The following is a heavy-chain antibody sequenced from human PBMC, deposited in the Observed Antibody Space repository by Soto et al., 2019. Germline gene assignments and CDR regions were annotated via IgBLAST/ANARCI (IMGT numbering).Heavy chain of an antibody. V-gene: IGHV1-3*01. CDR2: INADSV. D-gene: IGHD1-26*01. CDR1: GYTFTTFA. Sequence: VSVKVSCKGSGYTFTTFAMHWGRQAPGQRLEWMGWINADSVKGRFTISRDNAKNTLYLQMDSLRADDTATYYCVRDDFGLGIDYWGLGTLVTVSS. CDR3: VRDDFGLGIDY. J-gene: IGHJ4*02.